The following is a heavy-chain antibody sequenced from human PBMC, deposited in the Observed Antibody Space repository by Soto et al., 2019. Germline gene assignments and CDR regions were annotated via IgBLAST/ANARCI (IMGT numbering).Heavy chain of an antibody. CDR2: INAGNGNT. Sequence: QVQLVQSGAEVKKPGASVKVSCKASGYTFTSYAMHWVRQAPGQRLEWMGGINAGNGNTKYSQKFQGRVTITRDTSASTAYMELSSLRSEDTAVYYCARAGSIAAAGYFDYWGQGTLVTVSS. D-gene: IGHD6-13*01. V-gene: IGHV1-3*01. CDR3: ARAGSIAAAGYFDY. J-gene: IGHJ4*02. CDR1: GYTFTSYA.